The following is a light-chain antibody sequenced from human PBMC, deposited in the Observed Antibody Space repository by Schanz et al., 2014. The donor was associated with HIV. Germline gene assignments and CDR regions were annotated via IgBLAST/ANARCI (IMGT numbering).Light chain of an antibody. CDR3: QSFDSSLSGSNVV. CDR2: GNS. J-gene: IGLJ2*01. Sequence: QTVVTQPPSVSGAPGQTVTISCTGSSSNIGAGFDLHWYQHLPGTAPKLLIYGNSNRPSGVPDRFSGSKSGTSASLAITGLQAEDEADYYCQSFDSSLSGSNVVFGGGTKLTVL. V-gene: IGLV1-40*01. CDR1: SSNIGAGFD.